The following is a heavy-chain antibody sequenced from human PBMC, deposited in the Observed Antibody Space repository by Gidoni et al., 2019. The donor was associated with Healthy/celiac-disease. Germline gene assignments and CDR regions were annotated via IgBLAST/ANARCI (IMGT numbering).Heavy chain of an antibody. CDR3: TRAKVHGDSGYYFDY. J-gene: IGHJ4*02. CDR2: IRSKAYGGTT. V-gene: IGHV3-49*04. Sequence: EVQLVESGGGLVQPGRSLRLSCTASGFTFGDYAMSWVRQAPGKGLEWVGFIRSKAYGGTTEHAASVKGRFTISRDDSKSIAYLQMNSLKTEDTAVYYCTRAKVHGDSGYYFDYWGQGTLVTVSS. CDR1: GFTFGDYA. D-gene: IGHD4-17*01.